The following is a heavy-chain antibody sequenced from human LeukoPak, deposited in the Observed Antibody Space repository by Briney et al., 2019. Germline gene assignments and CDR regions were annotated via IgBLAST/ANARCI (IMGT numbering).Heavy chain of an antibody. V-gene: IGHV6-1*01. CDR3: ARVSSPWSPRDAFDI. CDR1: GDSVSSNSAT. D-gene: IGHD1-26*01. Sequence: SQTLSLTCAISGDSVSSNSATWNWVRQSPSRGLEWLGRTYYKSKWYNDYAVSVKSRITINSDASKNQFSLQLNSVTPEDTAVYYCARVSSPWSPRDAFDIWGQGTMVTVSS. J-gene: IGHJ3*02. CDR2: TYYKSKWYN.